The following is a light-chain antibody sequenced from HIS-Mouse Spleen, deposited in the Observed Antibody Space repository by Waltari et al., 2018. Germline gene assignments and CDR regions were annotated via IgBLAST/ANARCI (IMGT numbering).Light chain of an antibody. CDR3: CSYAGSSTLV. CDR2: EGS. J-gene: IGLJ2*01. Sequence: QSALTKPASVSGSPGQSITIPCTGPSSDVGSYTLVSWYQQHPGKAPKLMIYEGSKRPSGVSNRFSGSKSGNTASLTISGLQAEDEADYYCCSYAGSSTLVFGGGTKLTVL. V-gene: IGLV2-23*01. CDR1: SSDVGSYTL.